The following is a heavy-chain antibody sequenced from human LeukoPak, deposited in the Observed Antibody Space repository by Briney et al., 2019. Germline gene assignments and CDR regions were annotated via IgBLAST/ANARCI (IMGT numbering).Heavy chain of an antibody. V-gene: IGHV4-31*03. J-gene: IGHJ4*02. CDR3: ARGTSMGGYCTNGVCYTFDY. Sequence: SETPSLTCTVSGGSISSGGYSWSWIRQHPGKGLEWIGYIYYSGSTYYNPSLKSRVTISVDTSKNQFSLKLSSVTAADTAVYYCARGTSMGGYCTNGVCYTFDYWGQGTLVTVSS. D-gene: IGHD2-8*01. CDR2: IYYSGST. CDR1: GGSISSGGYS.